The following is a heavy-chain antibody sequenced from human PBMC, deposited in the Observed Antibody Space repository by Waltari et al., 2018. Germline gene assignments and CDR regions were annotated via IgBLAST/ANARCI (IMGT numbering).Heavy chain of an antibody. D-gene: IGHD1-20*01. Sequence: EVQLLEAGGGLVQPGGSLRLSCAASGFTFMTYAINWVRQAPGKGLEGVSDISVGDGTHYADSVKGRFTISRDSSKNTVYLQMNSLRAEDTAVYYCAKSFYNWDDPLDSWGQGTLVTVSS. CDR1: GFTFMTYA. CDR3: AKSFYNWDDPLDS. J-gene: IGHJ4*02. V-gene: IGHV3-23*01. CDR2: ISVGDGT.